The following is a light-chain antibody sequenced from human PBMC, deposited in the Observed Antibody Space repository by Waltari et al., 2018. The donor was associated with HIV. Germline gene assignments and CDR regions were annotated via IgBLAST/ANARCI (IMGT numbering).Light chain of an antibody. J-gene: IGKJ2*01. Sequence: EIVLTQSPGTLSLSPGEGATLPCRASQSVTSGHLAWYQQRPGQAPRLLIYDASSRPTGIPDRFSGSGSGTDFTLTITRLEPEDFAVYYCQQYSGSPRTFGQGTKVEIK. V-gene: IGKV3-20*01. CDR3: QQYSGSPRT. CDR1: QSVTSGH. CDR2: DAS.